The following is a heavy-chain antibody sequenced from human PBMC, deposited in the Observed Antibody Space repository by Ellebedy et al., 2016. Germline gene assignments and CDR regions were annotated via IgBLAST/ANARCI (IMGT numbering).Heavy chain of an antibody. CDR2: IWYDGSNK. D-gene: IGHD3-3*02. V-gene: IGHV3-33*01. Sequence: GESLKISXAASGFSFSSYGMYLVRQAPGKGLEWVAVIWYDGSNKYYADSVKGRFTISRDNSKNTLYLQMNSLRAEDTALYYCAREGGIFGLDYWGQGTLVTVSS. J-gene: IGHJ4*02. CDR1: GFSFSSYG. CDR3: AREGGIFGLDY.